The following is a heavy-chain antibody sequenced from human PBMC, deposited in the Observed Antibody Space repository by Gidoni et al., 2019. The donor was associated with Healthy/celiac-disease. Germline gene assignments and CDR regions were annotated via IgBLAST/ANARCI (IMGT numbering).Heavy chain of an antibody. CDR2: ISYDGSNK. Sequence: QVQLLESGGGVGQPGRSLRLSCAASGFTCSSDAMHWVRQAPGKGLEWVAVISYDGSNKYYADSVKGRFTISRDNPKNTLYLQMNSLRAADTAVYYCARDDWEDLVAFDIWGQGPMVTVSS. V-gene: IGHV3-30-3*01. D-gene: IGHD1-26*01. J-gene: IGHJ3*02. CDR1: GFTCSSDA. CDR3: ARDDWEDLVAFDI.